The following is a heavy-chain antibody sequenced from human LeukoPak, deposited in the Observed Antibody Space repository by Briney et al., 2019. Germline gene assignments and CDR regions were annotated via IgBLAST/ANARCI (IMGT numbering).Heavy chain of an antibody. J-gene: IGHJ4*02. CDR1: GDSFSSNSAA. V-gene: IGHV6-1*01. CDR3: ARLAVAGTDFDY. D-gene: IGHD6-19*01. CDR2: TYYRSKWHN. Sequence: SQTLSLTCAISGDSFSSNSAAWNWIRQSPSRGLEWLGRTYYRSKWHNHYAVSVKSRITINPDTSKNQFSLQLNSVTPEDTAVYYCARLAVAGTDFDYWGQGTPVTVSS.